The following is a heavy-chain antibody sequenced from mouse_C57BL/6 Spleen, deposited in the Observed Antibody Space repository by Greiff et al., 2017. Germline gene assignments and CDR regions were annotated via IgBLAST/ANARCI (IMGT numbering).Heavy chain of an antibody. J-gene: IGHJ2*01. CDR3: AREKTGYYFDY. CDR2: IYPGDGDT. CDR1: GFAFSSYC. Sequence: QVQLQQSGAELVKPGASVTLSCTASGFAFSSYCLNWVRQRPGKGLEWLGQIYPGDGDTNYNGKFKGMATLTADKSSSTAYMQLSSLTSEDSAVYFCAREKTGYYFDYWGQGTTLTVSS. V-gene: IGHV1-80*01. D-gene: IGHD4-1*01.